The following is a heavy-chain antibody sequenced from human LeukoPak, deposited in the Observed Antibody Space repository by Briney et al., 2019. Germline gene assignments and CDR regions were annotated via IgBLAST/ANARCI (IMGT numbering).Heavy chain of an antibody. Sequence: PGGSLRLSCAASGFTFSGYWMSWVRQAPGKGLEWVANIKEDGREKYYVESVKGRFTISTDNAKNSLYLQMNSLRAEDTAVYYCARDSGSYFGLLKYWGQGTLVTVSS. D-gene: IGHD1-26*01. CDR2: IKEDGREK. CDR3: ARDSGSYFGLLKY. V-gene: IGHV3-7*01. J-gene: IGHJ4*02. CDR1: GFTFSGYW.